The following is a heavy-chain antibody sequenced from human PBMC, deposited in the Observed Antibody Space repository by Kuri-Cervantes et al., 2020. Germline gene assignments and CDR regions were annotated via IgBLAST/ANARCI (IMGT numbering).Heavy chain of an antibody. J-gene: IGHJ4*02. D-gene: IGHD3-22*01. CDR2: ISSSGGYI. CDR3: ARDPSYYDSSGYFDY. CDR1: GFTFSSYA. V-gene: IGHV3-21*01. Sequence: GESLKISCAASGFTFSSYAMNWVRQAPGKGLEWVSSISSSGGYIYYADSVKGRFIISRDSAKNTLYLQMNSLRAEDTAVYYCARDPSYYDSSGYFDYWGQGTLVTVSS.